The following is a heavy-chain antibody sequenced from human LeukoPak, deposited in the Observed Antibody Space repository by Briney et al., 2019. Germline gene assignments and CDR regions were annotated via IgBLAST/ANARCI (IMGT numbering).Heavy chain of an antibody. J-gene: IGHJ6*03. V-gene: IGHV4-34*01. CDR1: GGSFSGYY. CDR2: INHSGST. CDR3: ARGRRAGRPVRDYYMDV. Sequence: PSETLSLTCAVYGGSFSGYYWSWIRQPPGKGLEWIGEINHSGSTNYNPSLKSRVTISVDTSKNQFSLKLSSVTAADTAVYYCARGRRAGRPVRDYYMDVWGKGTTVTVSS. D-gene: IGHD3-10*01.